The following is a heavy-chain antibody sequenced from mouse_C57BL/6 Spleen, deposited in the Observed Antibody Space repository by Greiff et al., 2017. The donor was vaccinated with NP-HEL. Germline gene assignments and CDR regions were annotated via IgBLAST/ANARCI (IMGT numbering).Heavy chain of an antibody. J-gene: IGHJ1*03. CDR1: GFTFSDYY. D-gene: IGHD2-4*01. CDR2: INYDGSST. CDR3: ARDDYDEGYFDV. V-gene: IGHV5-16*01. Sequence: EVKLMESEGGLVQPGSSMKLSCTASGFTFSDYYMAWVRQVPEKGLEWVANINYDGSSTYYLDSLKSRFIISRDNAKNILYLQMSSLKSEDTATYYCARDDYDEGYFDVWGTGTTVTVSS.